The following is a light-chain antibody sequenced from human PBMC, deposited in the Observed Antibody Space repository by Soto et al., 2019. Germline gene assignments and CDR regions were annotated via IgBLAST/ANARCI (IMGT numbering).Light chain of an antibody. CDR2: NDY. CDR3: AVWDDSLSGVV. Sequence: QPVLAQPPSASGTPGQRVTISCSGSTSNVGSNLASWYQQLPGSAPKLLIYNDYERPSGVPDRFSGSKSGTSASLGISGLRSEDEADYVCAVWDDSLSGVVFGGGTQLTVL. CDR1: TSNVGSNL. J-gene: IGLJ2*01. V-gene: IGLV1-47*02.